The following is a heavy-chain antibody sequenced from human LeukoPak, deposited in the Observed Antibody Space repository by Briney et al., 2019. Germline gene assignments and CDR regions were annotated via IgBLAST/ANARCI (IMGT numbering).Heavy chain of an antibody. CDR1: GYTFSSYA. D-gene: IGHD1-14*01. V-gene: IGHV3-23*01. CDR3: TTDISAVLY. Sequence: GGSLRHSCAASGYTFSSYAMSWVRRAPGKGLEWVSDISGGGATTFYADSVKGRFTISRDNSKNTLYLQLSSLRAEDTAVYYCTTDISAVLYWGQGTLVTVSS. J-gene: IGHJ4*02. CDR2: ISGGGATT.